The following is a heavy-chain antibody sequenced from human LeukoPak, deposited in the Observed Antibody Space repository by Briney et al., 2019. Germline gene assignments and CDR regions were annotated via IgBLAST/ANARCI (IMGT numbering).Heavy chain of an antibody. D-gene: IGHD5-12*01. CDR1: GYTFTSYY. CDR2: INPSGGST. Sequence: ASVKVSCKASGYTFTSYYMHWVRQAPGQGLEWMGIINPSGGSTSYAQKFQGRVTMTRDTSTSTVYMELSSLRSEDTAVYYCARAARGYSGYDHFDYWGQGTLVTVSS. J-gene: IGHJ4*02. CDR3: ARAARGYSGYDHFDY. V-gene: IGHV1-46*01.